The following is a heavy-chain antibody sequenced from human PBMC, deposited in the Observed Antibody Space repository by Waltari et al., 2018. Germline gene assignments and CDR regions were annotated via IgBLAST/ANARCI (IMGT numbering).Heavy chain of an antibody. D-gene: IGHD6-6*01. J-gene: IGHJ3*01. CDR1: GITLSGSG. CDR2: IQYDGSKI. Sequence: QVQLVESGGGVVQLGRSLSLPCSASGITLSGSGMHWVRQAPGKGLEWVALIQYDGSKIHYADSVKGRFTISRDNSKNTLYLQMNSLRAEDTALYYCAREGGTKQFGTFDVWGQGAMVTVS. CDR3: AREGGTKQFGTFDV. V-gene: IGHV3-33*05.